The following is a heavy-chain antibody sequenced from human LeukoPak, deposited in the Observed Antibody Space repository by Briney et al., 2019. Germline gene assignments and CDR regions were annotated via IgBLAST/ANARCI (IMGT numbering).Heavy chain of an antibody. CDR3: ARGRGGPPFDF. J-gene: IGHJ4*01. CDR2: ISADGGTT. Sequence: GGTLRLFCVASGHNFRVYEMLWVRQAPGHGLEYISAISADGGTTFHAESVKGRFTISRDNSKNTLYLQMGSLRIDDSALYYCARGRGGPPFDFWGHGTLITVSS. D-gene: IGHD3-10*01. V-gene: IGHV3-64*02. CDR1: GHNFRVYE.